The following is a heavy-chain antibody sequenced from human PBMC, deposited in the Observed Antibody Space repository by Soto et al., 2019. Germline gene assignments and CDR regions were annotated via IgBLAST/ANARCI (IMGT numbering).Heavy chain of an antibody. V-gene: IGHV1-3*01. CDR1: GYTVTRYT. D-gene: IGHD2-15*01. Sequence: GASVKVSCKASGYTVTRYTMNWVRQAPGQRLEWMGWINPDNGNTKSSQKFQDRVIITRDTSASTAYMDPSSLRSEDTAVYYCARGIATGQLDPWGQGTLVTVSS. CDR2: INPDNGNT. J-gene: IGHJ5*02. CDR3: ARGIATGQLDP.